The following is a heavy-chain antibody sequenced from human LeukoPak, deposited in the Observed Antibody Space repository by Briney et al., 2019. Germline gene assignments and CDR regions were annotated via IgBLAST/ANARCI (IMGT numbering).Heavy chain of an antibody. CDR1: GYTFTRYG. V-gene: IGHV1-18*01. D-gene: IGHD3-3*01. CDR3: ARGLSYYDFWSGRLAPPADSLFDY. J-gene: IGHJ4*02. Sequence: GASVKVSCKASGYTFTRYGISWVRQAPGQGLEWMGWISAYYGKTNYAQKLQGRVTMTTDTTTSTAYLELRSLRSDDTAVYYCARGLSYYDFWSGRLAPPADSLFDYWGQGTLVTVSS. CDR2: ISAYYGKT.